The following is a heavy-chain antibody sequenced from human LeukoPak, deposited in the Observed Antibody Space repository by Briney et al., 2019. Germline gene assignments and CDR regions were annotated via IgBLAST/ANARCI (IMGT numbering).Heavy chain of an antibody. D-gene: IGHD2-15*01. J-gene: IGHJ3*01. CDR2: ISSSGSTI. Sequence: GGSLRLSCAASGFTFSSYEMNWVRQASGNGLEWVSYISSSGSTIYYADSVKGRSTISRDNAKNSLYLQMHSLRAEDTAVYYCAREWIVGDDAFDVWGQGTMVTVSS. CDR3: AREWIVGDDAFDV. CDR1: GFTFSSYE. V-gene: IGHV3-48*03.